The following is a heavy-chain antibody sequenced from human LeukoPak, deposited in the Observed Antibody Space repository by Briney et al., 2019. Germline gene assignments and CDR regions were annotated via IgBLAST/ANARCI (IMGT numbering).Heavy chain of an antibody. CDR3: AREVVTGLVDY. V-gene: IGHV3-30*14. CDR1: GFPFSSYV. CDR2: ISYDGSNE. D-gene: IGHD2-21*02. Sequence: GGSLRLSCVVSGFPFSSYVMHWVRQAPGKGLEWVAIISYDGSNEYYGDSVKGRFTISRDNSKNSLYLQMNSLRAEDTAVYYCAREVVTGLVDYWGQGTLVTVSS. J-gene: IGHJ4*02.